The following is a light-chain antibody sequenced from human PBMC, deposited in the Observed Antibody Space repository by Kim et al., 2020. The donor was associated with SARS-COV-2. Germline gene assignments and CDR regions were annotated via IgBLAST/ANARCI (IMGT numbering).Light chain of an antibody. CDR1: QDIRND. Sequence: ASVGDRVTITCRASQDIRNDLGWYQQKPGKAPSLLIYAATDLQSGVPSRFSGSGFGTDFTLTISSLQPEDFATYYCLQDYNYPRTFGQGTKVDIK. V-gene: IGKV1-6*01. CDR2: AAT. CDR3: LQDYNYPRT. J-gene: IGKJ1*01.